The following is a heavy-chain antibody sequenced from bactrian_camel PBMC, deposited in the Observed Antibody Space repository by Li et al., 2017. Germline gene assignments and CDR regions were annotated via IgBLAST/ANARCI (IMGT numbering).Heavy chain of an antibody. D-gene: IGHD2*01. CDR3: AARGPYCYTKLSVRDFTY. V-gene: IGHV3S10*01. CDR1: GFNISGYG. Sequence: VQLVESGGALVRPGESLTLTCVASGFNISGYGITWERQAPGDQSRWVGTINSDNTPHYRDDSVKGRFTISQDNAKNTVYLQMNSLKPEDTAMYYCAARGPYCYTKLSVRDFTYWGQGTQVTVS. J-gene: IGHJ6*01. CDR2: INSDNTP.